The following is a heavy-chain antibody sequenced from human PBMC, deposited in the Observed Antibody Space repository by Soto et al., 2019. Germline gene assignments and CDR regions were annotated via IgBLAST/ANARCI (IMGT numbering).Heavy chain of an antibody. CDR1: GFTFRSFT. CDR2: ISSNSAYI. D-gene: IGHD6-13*01. V-gene: IGHV3-21*01. CDR3: TRDASRDSSARGWFDP. Sequence: VGSLRLSCAASGFTFRSFTMNWVRQAPGKGLEWVSTISSNSAYIYYTDALRGRFTISRDNAKNSLHLQMNSLRAEDTAVYYCTRDASRDSSARGWFDPWGPGTLVTVS. J-gene: IGHJ5*02.